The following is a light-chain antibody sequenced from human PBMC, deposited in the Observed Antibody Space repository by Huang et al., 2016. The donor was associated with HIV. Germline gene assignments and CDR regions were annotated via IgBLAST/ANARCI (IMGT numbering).Light chain of an antibody. CDR1: RSLVHSDGNTY. CDR2: KLS. V-gene: IGKV2-30*02. CDR3: MQGTHWPPLT. J-gene: IGKJ5*01. Sequence: DVVMTQSPVSLPVTLGQPASISCRSSRSLVHSDGNTYLNWCQQRPGQSPRRLFYKLSNRDSGVTDRFSGSVSGTDFTLKISRGEAEDVGVYYCMQGTHWPPLTFGQGTRLEIK.